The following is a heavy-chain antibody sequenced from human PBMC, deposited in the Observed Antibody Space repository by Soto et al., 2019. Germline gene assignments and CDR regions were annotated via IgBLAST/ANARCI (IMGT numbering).Heavy chain of an antibody. J-gene: IGHJ5*02. CDR2: IYYSGST. CDR1: GGSISSGGYY. Sequence: SETLSLTCTVSGGSISSGGYYWSWIRQHPGKGLEWIGYIYYSGSTYYNPSLKSRVTISVDTSKNQFSLKLSSVTAADTAVYXCARAGESSIAALNWFDPWVQGTLVTAPQ. D-gene: IGHD6-6*01. V-gene: IGHV4-31*03. CDR3: ARAGESSIAALNWFDP.